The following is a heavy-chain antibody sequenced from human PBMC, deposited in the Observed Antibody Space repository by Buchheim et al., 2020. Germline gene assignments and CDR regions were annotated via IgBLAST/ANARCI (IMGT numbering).Heavy chain of an antibody. D-gene: IGHD3-3*01. Sequence: QVQLVQSGAEVKKPGSSVKVSCKASGGTFSSYTISWVRQAPAQGLEWMGRIIPILGIANYDQQFQGRVTITADKSTSTAYMELSSLRSEDTAVYYCAGDPKDFWSGYSDSRNWFDPWGQGTL. CDR1: GGTFSSYT. CDR3: AGDPKDFWSGYSDSRNWFDP. CDR2: IIPILGIA. J-gene: IGHJ5*02. V-gene: IGHV1-69*08.